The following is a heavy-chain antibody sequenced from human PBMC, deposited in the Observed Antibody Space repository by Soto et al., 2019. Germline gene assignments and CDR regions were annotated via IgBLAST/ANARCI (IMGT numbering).Heavy chain of an antibody. CDR1: GVPFNSYG. J-gene: IGHJ4*02. CDR2: INPASQLR. V-gene: IGHV1-69*09. Sequence: QVVLLQSGTEVKRPGSSVKVSCKASGVPFNSYGFAWVRQAPGRGLEWAGRINPASQLRNYEQSLQGRVTLNADTSTTTAYMVLSGLTSAYTAVYYCARMKLARLDHWGQGALFTVSS. CDR3: ARMKLARLDH. D-gene: IGHD5-12*01.